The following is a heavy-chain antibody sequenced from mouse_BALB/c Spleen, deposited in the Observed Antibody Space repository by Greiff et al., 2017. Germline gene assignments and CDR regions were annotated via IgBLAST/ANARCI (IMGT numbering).Heavy chain of an antibody. Sequence: VVESGGGLVQPGGSLRLSCATSGFTFTDYYMSWVRQPPGKALEWLGFIRNKANGYTTEYSASVKGRFTISRDNSQSILYLQMNTLRAEDSATYYCARDNYYGPDYWGQGTTLTVSS. CDR1: GFTFTDYY. V-gene: IGHV7-3*02. J-gene: IGHJ2*01. CDR2: IRNKANGYTT. CDR3: ARDNYYGPDY. D-gene: IGHD1-1*01.